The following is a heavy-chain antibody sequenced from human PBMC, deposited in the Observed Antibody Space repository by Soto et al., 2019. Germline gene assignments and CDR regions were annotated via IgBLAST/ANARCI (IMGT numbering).Heavy chain of an antibody. D-gene: IGHD1-7*01. Sequence: ASVKVSCKASGYTFTGYGLSWVRQAPGQGLEWMGWISAYNGNTNYAQKLQGRVTMTTDTSTSTAYMELRSLRSDDTAVYYCARGVLELNAFDIWGQGTMVTVSS. CDR2: ISAYNGNT. J-gene: IGHJ3*02. CDR1: GYTFTGYG. V-gene: IGHV1-18*01. CDR3: ARGVLELNAFDI.